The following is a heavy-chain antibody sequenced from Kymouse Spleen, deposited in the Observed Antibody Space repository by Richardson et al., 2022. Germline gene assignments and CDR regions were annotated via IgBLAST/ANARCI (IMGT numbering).Heavy chain of an antibody. D-gene: IGHD1-20*01,IGHD1-7*01. J-gene: IGHJ6*02. Sequence: QVQLQQSGPGLVKPSQTLSLTCAISGDSVSSNSAAWNWIRQSPSRGLEWLGRTYYRSKWYNDYAVSVKSRITINPDTSKNQFSLQLNSVTPEDTAVYYCARYNWNLVGYYYYYGMDVWGQGTTVTVSS. CDR3: ARYNWNLVGYYYYYGMDV. CDR2: TYYRSKWYN. CDR1: GDSVSSNSAA. V-gene: IGHV6-1*01.